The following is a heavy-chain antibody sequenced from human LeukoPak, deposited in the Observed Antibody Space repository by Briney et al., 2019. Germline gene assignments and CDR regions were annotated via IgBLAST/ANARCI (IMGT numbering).Heavy chain of an antibody. J-gene: IGHJ4*02. Sequence: ASVKFSCKASGYTFTSYYMHWVRQATGQGLEWMGWMNPNSGNTGYAQKFQGRVTMTRNTSISTAYMELSSLRSEDTAVYYCARAITMVRGAPGYWGQGTLVTVSS. CDR1: GYTFTSYY. V-gene: IGHV1-8*02. CDR3: ARAITMVRGAPGY. CDR2: MNPNSGNT. D-gene: IGHD3-10*01.